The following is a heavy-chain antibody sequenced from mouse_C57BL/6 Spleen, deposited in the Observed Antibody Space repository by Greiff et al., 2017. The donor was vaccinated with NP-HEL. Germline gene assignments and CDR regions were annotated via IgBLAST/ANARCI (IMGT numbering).Heavy chain of an antibody. CDR2: IRNKANNYAT. V-gene: IGHV6-6*01. J-gene: IGHJ4*01. D-gene: IGHD1-1*01. CDR1: GFTFSDAW. CDR3: TAYYGYAMDY. Sequence: EVQLQESGGGLVQPGGSMKLSCAASGFTFSDAWMDWVRQSPEKGLEWVAEIRNKANNYATYYAESVKGRFTISRYDSKSSVYLQMNSLRAEDTVIYYCTAYYGYAMDYWGQGTSVTVSS.